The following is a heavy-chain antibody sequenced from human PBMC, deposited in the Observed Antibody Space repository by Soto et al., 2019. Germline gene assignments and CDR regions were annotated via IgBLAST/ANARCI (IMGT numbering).Heavy chain of an antibody. V-gene: IGHV4-59*01. CDR1: GGSISSYY. CDR3: AMYYYDSSGYYNFDY. D-gene: IGHD3-22*01. J-gene: IGHJ4*02. CDR2: IYYSGST. Sequence: SETLSLTCTVSGGSISSYYWSWIRQPPGKGLEWIGYIYYSGSTNYNPSLKSRVTISVDTSKNQFSLKLSSVTVADTAVYYCAMYYYDSSGYYNFDYWGQGTLVTVSS.